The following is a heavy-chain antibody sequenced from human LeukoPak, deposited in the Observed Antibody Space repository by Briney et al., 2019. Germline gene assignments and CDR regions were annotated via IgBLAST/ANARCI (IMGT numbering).Heavy chain of an antibody. Sequence: GGSLRLSCAASGFTFSSYWMSWVRQAPGKGLEWVSSISSSSSYIYYADSVKGRFTISRDNAKNSLYLQMNSLRAEDTAVYFCARAGYCSRGTCYSGDYWGQGTLVTVSS. CDR3: ARAGYCSRGTCYSGDY. J-gene: IGHJ4*02. CDR2: ISSSSSYI. V-gene: IGHV3-21*01. D-gene: IGHD2-15*01. CDR1: GFTFSSYW.